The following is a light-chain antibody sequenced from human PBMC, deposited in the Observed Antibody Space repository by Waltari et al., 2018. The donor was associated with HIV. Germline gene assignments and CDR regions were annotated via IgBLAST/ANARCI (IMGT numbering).Light chain of an antibody. Sequence: QSALTQPPSASGSPGQSVTFSCTGTSRDVGAYNFVSWYQQHPGQAPKLIIYGVNQRPSGVPDRFSGPKSGNTASLTVSGLQADDEADYYCSSYAGPNHLLFGGGTRLTVL. CDR2: GVN. CDR1: SRDVGAYNF. J-gene: IGLJ2*01. V-gene: IGLV2-8*01. CDR3: SSYAGPNHLL.